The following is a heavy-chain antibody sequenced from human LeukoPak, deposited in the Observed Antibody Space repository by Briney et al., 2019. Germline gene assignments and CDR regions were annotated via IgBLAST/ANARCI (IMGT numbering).Heavy chain of an antibody. V-gene: IGHV3-9*01. CDR1: GFTFDDYA. J-gene: IGHJ3*02. CDR2: ISWNSGSI. D-gene: IGHD6-13*01. Sequence: GGSLRLSCAASGFTFDDYAMHWVRQAPGKGLEWVSGISWNSGSIGYADSVKGRFTISRDNAKNSLYLQMNSLRAEDTALYYCAKAKYSSRLEPDAFDIWGQGTMVTVSS. CDR3: AKAKYSSRLEPDAFDI.